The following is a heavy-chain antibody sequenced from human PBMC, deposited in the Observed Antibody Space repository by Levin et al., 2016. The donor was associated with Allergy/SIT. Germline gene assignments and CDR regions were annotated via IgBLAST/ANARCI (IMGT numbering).Heavy chain of an antibody. Sequence: GGSLRLSCAASGFTVSSNYMSWVRQAPGKGLEWVSIIYSGGSTYYADSVKGRFTISRDNSKNTLYLQMNSLRAEDTAVYYCATAGYSSSWHYGMDVWGQGTTVTVSS. V-gene: IGHV3-66*01. CDR2: IYSGGST. J-gene: IGHJ6*02. CDR3: ATAGYSSSWHYGMDV. D-gene: IGHD6-13*01. CDR1: GFTVSSNY.